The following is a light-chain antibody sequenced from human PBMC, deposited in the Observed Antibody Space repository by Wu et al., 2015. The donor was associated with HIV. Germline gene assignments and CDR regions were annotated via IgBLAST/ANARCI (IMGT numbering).Light chain of an antibody. CDR3: QQYNYWPS. V-gene: IGKV3-20*01. CDR2: GAS. CDR1: QSVSSSY. Sequence: EVVLTQSPGTLSLSPGDTATLSCRASQSVSSSYLAWYQQKPGQAPRLLIYGASTRATDIPDRFSGSGSGTDFTLTITSLQSEDFAVYFCQQYNYWPSFGGGTKVE. J-gene: IGKJ4*01.